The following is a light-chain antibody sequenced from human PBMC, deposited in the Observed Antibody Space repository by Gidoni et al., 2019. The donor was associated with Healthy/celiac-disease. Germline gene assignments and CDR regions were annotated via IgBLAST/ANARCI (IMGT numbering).Light chain of an antibody. CDR2: AAS. J-gene: IGKJ4*01. V-gene: IGKV1-39*01. Sequence: IQMTQSPSSLSASVGDRVTITCRASQSSSSYLNWYQQKPGKAPKLLIYAASSLQSGVPSRFSGSGSGTDFTLTISSLQPEDFATYYCQQSYSTPRFGGGTKVEIK. CDR1: QSSSSY. CDR3: QQSYSTPR.